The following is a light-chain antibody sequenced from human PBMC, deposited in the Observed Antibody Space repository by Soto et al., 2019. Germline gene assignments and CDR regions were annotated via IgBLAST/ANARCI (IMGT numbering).Light chain of an antibody. CDR3: SSYTSSSTLV. V-gene: IGLV2-14*01. CDR2: EVI. J-gene: IGLJ1*01. Sequence: SVLTQRASVSGSPGQSITISCTGTSRDVGCYNYVSWYQQHPGKAPKLTIYEVINRPSGVFNSFSGSKCGNTASLTISGLEAEDEADYYCSSYTSSSTLVFGTGNKVTV. CDR1: SRDVGCYNY.